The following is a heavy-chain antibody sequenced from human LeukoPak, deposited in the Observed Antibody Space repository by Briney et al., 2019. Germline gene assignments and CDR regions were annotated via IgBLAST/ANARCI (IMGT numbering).Heavy chain of an antibody. CDR3: ARGDSSSPRNAFDI. D-gene: IGHD6-13*01. CDR2: ISPSGSST. CDR1: GYTFTGYY. J-gene: IGHJ3*02. Sequence: ASVKVSCKASGYTFTGYYMHWVRQAPGQGLGWMGIISPSGSSTSHAQKFQGRVTMTRDTSTATVSMELSSLRSDDTAVYYCARGDSSSPRNAFDIWGQGTMVTVSS. V-gene: IGHV1-46*01.